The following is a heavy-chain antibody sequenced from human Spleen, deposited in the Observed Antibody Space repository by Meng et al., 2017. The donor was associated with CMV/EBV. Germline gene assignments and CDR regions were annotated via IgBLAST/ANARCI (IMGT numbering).Heavy chain of an antibody. Sequence: GESLKISCAASGFTFSSYAMSWVRQAPGKGREWVPAISGSGCSTYYADSVKGRFTISRDNSKNTLYLQMNSLTGEDTAVYYCAKYMALYYYGSGSYESSGMDVWGQGTTVTVSS. V-gene: IGHV3-23*01. CDR1: GFTFSSYA. J-gene: IGHJ6*02. D-gene: IGHD3-10*01. CDR2: ISGSGCST. CDR3: AKYMALYYYGSGSYESSGMDV.